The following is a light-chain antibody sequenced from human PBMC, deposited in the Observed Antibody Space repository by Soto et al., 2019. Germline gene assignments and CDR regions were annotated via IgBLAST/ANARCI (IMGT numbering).Light chain of an antibody. CDR2: GNS. J-gene: IGLJ2*01. Sequence: QSVLTQPPSVSGAPGQRVTISCTGSSSNIGAGYDVHWYQQLPGTAPKLLIYGNSNRPSGVPDRFSGSKSGTSASLAITGLQAEDEADYYCQSYDSSLRVFGGGTKLTLL. CDR1: SSNIGAGYD. CDR3: QSYDSSLRV. V-gene: IGLV1-40*01.